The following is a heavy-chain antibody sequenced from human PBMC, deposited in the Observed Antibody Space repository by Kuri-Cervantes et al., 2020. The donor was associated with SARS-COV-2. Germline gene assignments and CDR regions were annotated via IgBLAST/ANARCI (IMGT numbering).Heavy chain of an antibody. CDR1: GYTFTSYY. Sequence: ASVKVSCKASGYTFTSYYMHWVRQAPGQGLEWMGIINPSGGSTSYAQKFQGRVTMTRGTSTSTVYMELSSLRSEDTAVYYCVRDPPVILVPSRFDFWGQGTLVTVSS. J-gene: IGHJ4*02. CDR3: VRDPPVILVPSRFDF. D-gene: IGHD3-16*02. V-gene: IGHV1-46*01. CDR2: INPSGGST.